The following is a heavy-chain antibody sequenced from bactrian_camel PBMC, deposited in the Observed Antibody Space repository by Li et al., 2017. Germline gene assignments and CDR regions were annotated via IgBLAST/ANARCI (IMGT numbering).Heavy chain of an antibody. Sequence: VQLVESGGGSVQAGGSLRLSCSASGDTASYNRMAWFRQVPGKEREAVAALYTHGGSADYADSVKGRFTISRDNAKNAMYLQMNSLKSEDTAVYYCRVAYNGRLRRGQGTQVTVS. CDR3: RVAYNGRLR. CDR2: LYTHGGSA. J-gene: IGHJ4*01. D-gene: IGHD2*01. CDR1: GDTASYNR. V-gene: IGHV3S54*01.